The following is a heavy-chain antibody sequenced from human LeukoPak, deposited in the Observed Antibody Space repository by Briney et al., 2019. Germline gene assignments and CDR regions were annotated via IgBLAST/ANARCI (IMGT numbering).Heavy chain of an antibody. D-gene: IGHD3-22*01. J-gene: IGHJ4*02. Sequence: SETLSLTCTVSGGSISSYYWSWIRQPPGKGLEWIGYIYYSGSTNYNPPLKSRVTISVDTSKNQFSLKLSSVAAADTAVYYCARHISYYDSPYYFDYWGQGTLVTVSS. V-gene: IGHV4-59*08. CDR3: ARHISYYDSPYYFDY. CDR1: GGSISSYY. CDR2: IYYSGST.